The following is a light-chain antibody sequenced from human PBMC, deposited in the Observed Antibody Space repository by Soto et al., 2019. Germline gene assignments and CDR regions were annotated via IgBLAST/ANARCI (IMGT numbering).Light chain of an antibody. CDR1: QSISSW. J-gene: IGKJ1*01. Sequence: DIQXTXSPXXXSXXXGDXVTITCRASQSISSWLAWYQQKPGKAPKLLIYKASSLESGVPSRFSGSGSGTEFTLTISSLQPDDLATYYCQQYNSFPTFGQGTKVEIK. V-gene: IGKV1-5*03. CDR3: QQYNSFPT. CDR2: KAS.